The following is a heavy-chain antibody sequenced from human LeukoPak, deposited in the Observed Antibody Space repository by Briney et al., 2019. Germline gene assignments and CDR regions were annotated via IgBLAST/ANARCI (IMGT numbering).Heavy chain of an antibody. CDR3: AIVLPYFGY. J-gene: IGHJ4*02. Sequence: GASVKVSCKTSGYTFGGYYIQWVRQAPGQGLEWMGWITTYNGDTDYAQKLQGRVTMTADTSTSTAYMELRSLRSDDTAVYYCAIVLPYFGYWGQGTLLTVSS. V-gene: IGHV1-18*04. D-gene: IGHD3-10*01. CDR1: GYTFGGYY. CDR2: ITTYNGDT.